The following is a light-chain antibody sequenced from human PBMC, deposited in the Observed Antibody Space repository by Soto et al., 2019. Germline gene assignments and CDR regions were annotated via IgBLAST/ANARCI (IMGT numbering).Light chain of an antibody. CDR2: EVS. V-gene: IGLV2-8*01. CDR1: SSDVGTYNH. CDR3: SSYADNNNYV. Sequence: QSALTQPPSASGSPGQSVTISCSGTSSDVGTYNHVSWYQQHPGKAPKLMIYEVSRRPSGVPDRFSGSKSGNTASLTVSGLQAEDEADYYCSSYADNNNYVFGTGTNVTVL. J-gene: IGLJ1*01.